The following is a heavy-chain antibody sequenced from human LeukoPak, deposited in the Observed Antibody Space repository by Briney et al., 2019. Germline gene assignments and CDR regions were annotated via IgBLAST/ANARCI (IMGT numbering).Heavy chain of an antibody. CDR3: AKDLSSGSRRAY. V-gene: IGHV3-30*18. J-gene: IGHJ4*02. Sequence: GGSLRLSCAASGFTFSTYGIFWVRQAPGKGLEWVAVISYDGSNKYYADSVKGRFTISRDNSKNTLYLQMNSLRAEDTGVYYCAKDLSSGSRRAYWGQGTLVTVSS. D-gene: IGHD6-19*01. CDR2: ISYDGSNK. CDR1: GFTFSTYG.